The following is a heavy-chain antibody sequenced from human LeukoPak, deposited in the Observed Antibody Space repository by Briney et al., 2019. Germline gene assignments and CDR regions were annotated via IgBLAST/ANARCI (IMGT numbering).Heavy chain of an antibody. D-gene: IGHD3-10*01. CDR2: ISSSGSTI. V-gene: IGHV3-48*03. Sequence: GGSLRLSCAASGFTFSSYEMNWVRQAPGKGLEWVSYISSSGSTIYYADSVKGRFTIPRDNAKNSLYLQMNSLRAEDTAVYYCARETKGFGESRFDYWGQGTLVTVSS. J-gene: IGHJ4*02. CDR1: GFTFSSYE. CDR3: ARETKGFGESRFDY.